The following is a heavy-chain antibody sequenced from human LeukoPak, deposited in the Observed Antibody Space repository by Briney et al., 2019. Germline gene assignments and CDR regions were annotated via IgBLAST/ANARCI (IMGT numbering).Heavy chain of an antibody. CDR3: AKESGDGLYYFDY. CDR2: IWYAGSNK. V-gene: IGHV3-33*06. J-gene: IGHJ4*02. D-gene: IGHD2-21*02. CDR1: GFTFSSHG. Sequence: GRSLRPSCAASGFTFSSHGMHWVSQAPGNGREWVAIIWYAGSNKYYADSVKGRFTISRDNSKNTLYLQMNSLRAEDTAVYYCAKESGDGLYYFDYWGQGTLVTVSS.